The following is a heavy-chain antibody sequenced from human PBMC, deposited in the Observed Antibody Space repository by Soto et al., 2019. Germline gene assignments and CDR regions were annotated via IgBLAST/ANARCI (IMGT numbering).Heavy chain of an antibody. D-gene: IGHD5-12*01. Sequence: QVQLQQWGAGLLKPSETLSLTCAVYGGSFSGYYWSWIRQPPGKGLEWIGEINHSGSTNYNPSLKRRVTISVDTSKNHFSLKLSSVTAADTAVYYCARGYLRGYSGYVKNWFDPWGQGTLVTVSS. CDR2: INHSGST. J-gene: IGHJ5*02. CDR3: ARGYLRGYSGYVKNWFDP. CDR1: GGSFSGYY. V-gene: IGHV4-34*01.